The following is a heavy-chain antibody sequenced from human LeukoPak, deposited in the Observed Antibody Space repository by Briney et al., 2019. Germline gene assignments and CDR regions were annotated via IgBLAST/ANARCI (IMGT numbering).Heavy chain of an antibody. CDR3: AKGTYSSSPRDY. CDR1: GFTFSSCA. CDR2: ISGSGGST. V-gene: IGHV3-23*01. D-gene: IGHD6-6*01. Sequence: GGSLRLSCAASGFTFSSCAMSWVRQAPGKGLEWVSTISGSGGSTYYADSVKGRFTISRDNSKNTLFLQMNSLRAEDTAVYYCAKGTYSSSPRDYWGQGTLVTVSS. J-gene: IGHJ4*02.